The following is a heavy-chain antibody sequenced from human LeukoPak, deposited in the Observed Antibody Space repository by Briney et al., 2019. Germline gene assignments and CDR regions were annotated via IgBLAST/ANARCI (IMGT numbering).Heavy chain of an antibody. CDR2: INHSGST. V-gene: IGHV4-34*01. CDR3: ARHSWVALGWFDP. CDR1: GGSFSGYY. D-gene: IGHD1-26*01. J-gene: IGHJ5*02. Sequence: KTSETLSLTCAVYGGSFSGYYWSWIRQPPGKGLEGIGEINHSGSTNYNPSLKSRVTISVDTSKNQFSLKLSSVTAAATAVSYCARHSWVALGWFDPWGQGPLVTVSS.